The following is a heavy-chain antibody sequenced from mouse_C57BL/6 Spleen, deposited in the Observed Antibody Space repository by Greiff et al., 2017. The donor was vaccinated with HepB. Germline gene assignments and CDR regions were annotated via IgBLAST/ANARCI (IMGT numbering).Heavy chain of an antibody. CDR3: AREGRSSAYFDV. V-gene: IGHV5-4*01. Sequence: EVQLVESGGGLVKPGGSLKLSCAASGFTFSSYAMSWVRQTPEKRLEWVATISDGGSYTYYPDNVKGRFTISRDNAKNNLYLQMSHLKSEDTAMYYCAREGRSSAYFDVWGTGTTVTVSS. CDR1: GFTFSSYA. J-gene: IGHJ1*03. D-gene: IGHD1-1*01. CDR2: ISDGGSYT.